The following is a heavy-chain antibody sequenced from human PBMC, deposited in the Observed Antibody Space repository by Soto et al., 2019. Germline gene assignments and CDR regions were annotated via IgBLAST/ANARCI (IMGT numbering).Heavy chain of an antibody. CDR3: AKVAGGSYRRESAFDI. CDR2: ISYDGSNK. Sequence: QVQLVESGGGVVQPGRSLRLSCAASGFTFSSYGMHWVRQAPGKGLEWVAVISYDGSNKYYADSVKGRFTISRDNSKNTLYLQMNSLRAEDTAVYYCAKVAGGSYRRESAFDIWGQGTMVTVSS. D-gene: IGHD3-16*02. J-gene: IGHJ3*02. V-gene: IGHV3-30*18. CDR1: GFTFSSYG.